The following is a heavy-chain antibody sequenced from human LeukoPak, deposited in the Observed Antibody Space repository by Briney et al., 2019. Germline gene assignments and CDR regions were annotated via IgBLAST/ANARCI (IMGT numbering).Heavy chain of an antibody. CDR2: IYSGGST. D-gene: IGHD5-18*01. V-gene: IGHV3-53*01. Sequence: GGSLRLSCAASGFTVSSNYMSWVRQAPGKGLEWVSVIYSGGSTYYADSVKGRFTISRDNSKNTLYLQMNSLRAEDTAVYYCAKEMRVPGYSSDWGQGTLVTVSS. CDR1: GFTVSSNY. J-gene: IGHJ4*02. CDR3: AKEMRVPGYSSD.